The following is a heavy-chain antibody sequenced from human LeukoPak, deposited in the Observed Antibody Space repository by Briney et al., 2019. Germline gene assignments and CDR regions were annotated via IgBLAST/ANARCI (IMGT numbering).Heavy chain of an antibody. Sequence: GGSLRLSCAASGFTFSNYWMSWVRQAPGKGLEWVANIKEDGSKKQYVDSVKGRLTISRDNAKNSLYLQMNSLRADDTAVYYCARVGHNGYDFGYWGQGTLVTVSS. V-gene: IGHV3-7*03. CDR1: GFTFSNYW. D-gene: IGHD5-12*01. CDR2: IKEDGSKK. CDR3: ARVGHNGYDFGY. J-gene: IGHJ4*02.